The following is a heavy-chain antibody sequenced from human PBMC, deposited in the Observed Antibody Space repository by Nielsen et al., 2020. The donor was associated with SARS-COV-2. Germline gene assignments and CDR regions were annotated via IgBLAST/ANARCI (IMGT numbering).Heavy chain of an antibody. D-gene: IGHD4-11*01. CDR1: GFTFSSFW. Sequence: GGLRLSCAASGFTFSSFWMTWVRQAPGKGLEWVAKIKKDGSEKYYVDSVKGRFTISRDDSKNSVFLQMNSLRAEDTALYYCARGEYSHFYWGQGTPVTVSS. CDR3: ARGEYSHFY. CDR2: IKKDGSEK. V-gene: IGHV3-7*04. J-gene: IGHJ4*02.